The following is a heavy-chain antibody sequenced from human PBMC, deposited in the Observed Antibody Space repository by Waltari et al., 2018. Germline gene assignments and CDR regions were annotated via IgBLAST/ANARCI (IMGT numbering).Heavy chain of an antibody. D-gene: IGHD3-10*01. J-gene: IGHJ3*02. CDR1: GFTFSSYW. Sequence: EVQLVESGGGLVQPGGSLRLSCAASGFTFSSYWMHWVRQAPGKGLVWVSRINSDGSSTSYADSVKGRFTISRDNAKNTLYLQMNSLRAEDTAVYYCARALDQYQWFGEPRGAFDIWGQGTMVTVSS. CDR3: ARALDQYQWFGEPRGAFDI. CDR2: INSDGSST. V-gene: IGHV3-74*01.